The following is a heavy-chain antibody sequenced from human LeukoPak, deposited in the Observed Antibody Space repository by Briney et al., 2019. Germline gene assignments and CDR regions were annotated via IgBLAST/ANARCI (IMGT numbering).Heavy chain of an antibody. CDR2: INHSGST. CDR3: AREGGSSWPYFDY. V-gene: IGHV4-34*09. D-gene: IGHD6-13*01. Sequence: SETLSLTCAVYGGSFSGYYWSWIRQPPGKGLEWIGEINHSGSTNYNPSLKSRVTISVDTSKNQFSLKLSSVTAADTAVYYCAREGGSSWPYFDYWGQGTLVTVSS. J-gene: IGHJ4*02. CDR1: GGSFSGYY.